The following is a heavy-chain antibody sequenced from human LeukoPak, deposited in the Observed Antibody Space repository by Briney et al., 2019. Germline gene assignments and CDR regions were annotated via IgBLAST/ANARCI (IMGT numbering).Heavy chain of an antibody. D-gene: IGHD6-19*01. CDR1: GYTFTAYS. CDR3: ARGGDSSGWYVDY. Sequence: ASVKVSCKASGYTFTAYSMHWVRQAPGQGLEWMGWINPNSGGTNYAQKFQGRVTMTRDTSITTAYMELSRLRSDDTAVYYCARGGDSSGWYVDYWGQGSLVTVSS. J-gene: IGHJ4*02. CDR2: INPNSGGT. V-gene: IGHV1-2*02.